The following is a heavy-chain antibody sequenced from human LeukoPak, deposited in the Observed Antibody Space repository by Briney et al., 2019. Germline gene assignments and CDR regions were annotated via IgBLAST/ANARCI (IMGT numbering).Heavy chain of an antibody. CDR2: FDPEDGET. CDR3: ATSYSNYVYYFDY. J-gene: IGHJ4*02. D-gene: IGHD4-11*01. Sequence: ASVKVSCKVSGYTLTELSMHWVRQAPGKGLEWMGGFDPEDGETIYAQKFQGRVTMTEDTSTDTAYMELSSLRSEDMAVYYCATSYSNYVYYFDYWGQGTLVTVSS. CDR1: GYTLTELS. V-gene: IGHV1-24*01.